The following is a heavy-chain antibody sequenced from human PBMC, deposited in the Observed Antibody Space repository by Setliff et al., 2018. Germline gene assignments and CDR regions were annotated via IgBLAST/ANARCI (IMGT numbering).Heavy chain of an antibody. CDR1: GGSISSSYYY. J-gene: IGHJ5*02. V-gene: IGHV4-39*07. D-gene: IGHD1-26*01. Sequence: SETLSLTCTVSGGSISSSYYYWGWIRQPPGKGLEWIGEINHSGSTNYNPSLKSRVTISVDTSKNQFSLKLSSVTAADTAVYYCARVLNWFDPWGQGTLVTVSS. CDR3: ARVLNWFDP. CDR2: INHSGST.